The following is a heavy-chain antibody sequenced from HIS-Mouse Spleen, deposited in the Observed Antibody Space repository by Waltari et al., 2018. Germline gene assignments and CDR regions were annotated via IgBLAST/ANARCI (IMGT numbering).Heavy chain of an antibody. Sequence: QLQLQESGPGLVKPSETLSLTCTVSGGSISSSSYYWGWIRQPPGKGLEWIGSIYYSGSTYYNPSLKSRVTISVDTSKNQFSLKLSSVTAADTAVYYCAVTYYDSSGYYLWDYWGQGTLVTVSS. D-gene: IGHD3-22*01. V-gene: IGHV4-39*07. J-gene: IGHJ4*02. CDR2: IYYSGST. CDR1: GGSISSSSYY. CDR3: AVTYYDSSGYYLWDY.